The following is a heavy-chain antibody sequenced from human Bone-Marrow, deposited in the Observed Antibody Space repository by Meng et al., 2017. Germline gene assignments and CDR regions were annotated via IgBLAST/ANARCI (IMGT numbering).Heavy chain of an antibody. Sequence: GGSLKISCAASGFTFSSYWMHWVRQAPGKGLGWVSRINSDGSSTSYADSVKGRFTISRDNAKNTLYLQMNSLRAEDTAVCYCARDKSPFNYYYYGMDVWGQGTTVTVSS. V-gene: IGHV3-74*01. D-gene: IGHD3-16*01. J-gene: IGHJ6*02. CDR3: ARDKSPFNYYYYGMDV. CDR1: GFTFSSYW. CDR2: INSDGSST.